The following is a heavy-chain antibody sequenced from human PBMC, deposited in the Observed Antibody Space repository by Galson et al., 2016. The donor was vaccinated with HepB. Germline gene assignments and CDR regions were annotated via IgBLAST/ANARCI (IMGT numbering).Heavy chain of an antibody. CDR2: ISGNGGRI. CDR3: AKGAYSYDSTGYYPFDY. Sequence: SLRLSCAASGFTFNNYALTWVRLAPGKGLEWVSTISGNGGRIYYADSVKGRFTISRDNSKHTLYLKMSSLRAEDTAIYSCAKGAYSYDSTGYYPFDYWGQGTLVTVSS. D-gene: IGHD3-22*01. CDR1: GFTFNNYA. V-gene: IGHV3-23*01. J-gene: IGHJ4*02.